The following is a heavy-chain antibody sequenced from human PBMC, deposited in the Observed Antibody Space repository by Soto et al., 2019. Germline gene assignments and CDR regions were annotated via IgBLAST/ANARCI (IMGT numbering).Heavy chain of an antibody. CDR1: GFTFSDYY. Sequence: PGGSLRLSFAASGFTFSDYYMSWIRQAPGKGLEWVSYISSSGSTIYYADSVKGRFTISRDNAKNSLYLQMNSLRAEDTAVYYCARGFYDILTGYYNKFDYWGQGTLVTVSS. J-gene: IGHJ4*02. CDR2: ISSSGSTI. CDR3: ARGFYDILTGYYNKFDY. D-gene: IGHD3-9*01. V-gene: IGHV3-11*01.